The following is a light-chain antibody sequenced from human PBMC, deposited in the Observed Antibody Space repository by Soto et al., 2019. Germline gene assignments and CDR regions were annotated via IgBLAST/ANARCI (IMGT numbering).Light chain of an antibody. V-gene: IGKV3-11*01. CDR3: QQRGNWPLT. Sequence: ETVLTQSPATLSLSPGARATLSCRASQSVSSYLAWYQQKPGQAPRLLIYDASNRATGIPARFSGSGSGTDFTLTISSLEPEDFAVYYCQQRGNWPLTFGGGTKVEIK. CDR1: QSVSSY. CDR2: DAS. J-gene: IGKJ4*01.